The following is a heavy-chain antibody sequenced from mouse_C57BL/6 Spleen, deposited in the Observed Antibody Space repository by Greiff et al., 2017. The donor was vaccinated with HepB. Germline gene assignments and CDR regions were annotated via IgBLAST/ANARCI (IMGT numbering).Heavy chain of an antibody. V-gene: IGHV1-9*01. CDR3: SRSIYYGSSYPDFDY. D-gene: IGHD1-1*01. CDR2: LLPGSGST. J-gene: IGHJ2*01. CDR1: GYTFTGYW. Sequence: QVQLKESGAELMKPGASVKLSCKATGYTFTGYWIEWVKQRPGHGLEWIGELLPGSGSTTYNEKFKGKATFTADTSSNTAYMQLSSLTTEDSAIYYCSRSIYYGSSYPDFDYWGPGTTLTVSS.